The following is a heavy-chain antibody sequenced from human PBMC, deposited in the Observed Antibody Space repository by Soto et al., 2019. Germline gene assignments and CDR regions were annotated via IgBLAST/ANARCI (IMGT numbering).Heavy chain of an antibody. CDR1: GYTFNTNG. CDR2: ISAYNGNT. Sequence: QVQLVQSGAEVKKPGASVKVSCKASGYTFNTNGISWLRQAPGQVLEWMRWISAYNGNTNYAQNLQGRVTMTTDTSTTTAYMELRSLRSDVTAVYYCARADIESPRGGYCGQGPLVTVSS. D-gene: IGHD2-15*01. V-gene: IGHV1-18*01. CDR3: ARADIESPRGGY. J-gene: IGHJ4*02.